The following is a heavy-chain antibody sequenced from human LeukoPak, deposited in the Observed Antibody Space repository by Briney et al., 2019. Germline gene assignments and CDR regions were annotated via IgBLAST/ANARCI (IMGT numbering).Heavy chain of an antibody. J-gene: IGHJ4*02. CDR3: AKSYTYFDY. CDR1: GFTFSSYS. V-gene: IGHV3-23*01. Sequence: PGGSLRLSCAASGFTFSSYSMNWVRQAPGKGLEWVPAISGSGGSTYYADSVKGRFTISRDNSKNTLYLQMNSLRAEDTAVYYCAKSYTYFDYWGQGTLVTVSS. CDR2: ISGSGGST. D-gene: IGHD5-18*01.